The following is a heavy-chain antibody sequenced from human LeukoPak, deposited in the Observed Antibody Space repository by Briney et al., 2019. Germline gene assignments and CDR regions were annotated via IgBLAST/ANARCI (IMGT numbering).Heavy chain of an antibody. CDR3: ARSAADSSGYYYASY. CDR1: GGSVSSSGHF. V-gene: IGHV4-61*08. J-gene: IGHJ4*02. CDR2: THDHGST. Sequence: SETLSLTCTVSGGSVSSSGHFWNWVRQTPGKGLEWIGYTHDHGSTNYNPSLKSRVTISVDTSKNQFSLKLSSVTAADTAVYYCARSAADSSGYYYASYWGQGTLVTVSS. D-gene: IGHD3-22*01.